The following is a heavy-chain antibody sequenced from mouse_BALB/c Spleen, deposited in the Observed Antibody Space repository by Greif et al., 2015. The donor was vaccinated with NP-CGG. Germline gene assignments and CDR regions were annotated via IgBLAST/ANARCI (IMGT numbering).Heavy chain of an antibody. CDR3: APGDYGNYVYFDV. Sequence: EVQLQQSGAELVKPGASVKLSCTASGFNIKDTYMHWVKQRPEQGLEWIGRIDPANGNTKYDPKFQGKATITADTSSNTAYLQLSSLTAEDTAVYYCAPGDYGNYVYFDVWGAGTTVTVSS. CDR1: GFNIKDTY. D-gene: IGHD2-1*01. J-gene: IGHJ1*01. V-gene: IGHV14-3*02. CDR2: IDPANGNT.